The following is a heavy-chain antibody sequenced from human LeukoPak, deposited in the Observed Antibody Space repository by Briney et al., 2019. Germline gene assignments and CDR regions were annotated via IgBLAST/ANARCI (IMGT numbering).Heavy chain of an antibody. D-gene: IGHD6-6*01. Sequence: AGSLRLSCAASGFTFSSYAMSWVRQAPRKGLQWVSRISSSGGTTYYADSVKGRFTISRDYSKNTLYLQMNSLRAEDTALYYCAKDGMYSSSSSYYFDYWGPGTLVTVSS. CDR1: GFTFSSYA. J-gene: IGHJ4*02. CDR2: ISSSGGTT. V-gene: IGHV3-23*01. CDR3: AKDGMYSSSSSYYFDY.